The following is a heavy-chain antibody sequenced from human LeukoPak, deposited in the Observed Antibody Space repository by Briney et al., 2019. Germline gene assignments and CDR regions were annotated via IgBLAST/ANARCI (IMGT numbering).Heavy chain of an antibody. CDR3: ARGRSTGYPYY. J-gene: IGHJ4*02. CDR2: MNPNSGST. Sequence: GASVKVSCKASGYTFTSYDINWVRQAPGQGLEWMGWMNPNSGSTGYAQKFQGRVTITRNTSISTAYMELSGLRSEDTAVYYCARGRSTGYPYYLGQGTLVTVSS. D-gene: IGHD5-12*01. CDR1: GYTFTSYD. V-gene: IGHV1-8*03.